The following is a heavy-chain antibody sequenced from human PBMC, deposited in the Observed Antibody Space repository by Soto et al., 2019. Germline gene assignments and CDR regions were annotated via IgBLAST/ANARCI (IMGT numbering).Heavy chain of an antibody. J-gene: IGHJ4*02. V-gene: IGHV3-7*05. CDR2: IKQDGSEK. CDR1: GFTFRSYW. Sequence: EVHLVESGGGLVQPGGSLKLSCATSGFTFRSYWMSWVRKAPGKGLVWVANIKQDGSEKKYVASVEGRFTVSRDNAKNSLYLQMNSLRAEDTAVYYCARYGWLITPRSLFDYWGQGTLVTVSS. CDR3: ARYGWLITPRSLFDY. D-gene: IGHD3-16*01.